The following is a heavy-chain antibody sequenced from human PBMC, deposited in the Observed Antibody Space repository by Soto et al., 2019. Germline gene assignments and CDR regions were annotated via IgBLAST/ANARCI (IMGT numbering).Heavy chain of an antibody. Sequence: EVQLLESGGGLVQPGGSLRLSCAASGFTFSSYAMSWVRQAPGKGLEWVSAISGSGGSTYYADSVKGRFTISRDNSKNTLYLQMNSLRAEDTAVYYCAKGWVGGDYDPNGFDSWGQGTLVTVSS. CDR2: ISGSGGST. CDR1: GFTFSSYA. J-gene: IGHJ5*01. CDR3: AKGWVGGDYDPNGFDS. V-gene: IGHV3-23*01. D-gene: IGHD4-17*01.